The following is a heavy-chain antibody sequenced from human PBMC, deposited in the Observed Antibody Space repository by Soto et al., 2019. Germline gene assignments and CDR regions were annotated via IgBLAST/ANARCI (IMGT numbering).Heavy chain of an antibody. V-gene: IGHV4-30-4*01. CDR3: ARQYGGYEYYFDN. CDR1: GGSISSGDYY. D-gene: IGHD5-12*01. Sequence: PSETLSLTCTVSGGSISSGDYYWGWIRQPPGKGLEWIGYIYHGGITNYNPSLKSRLNISSDTSKNQFSLRLGSVSAADTAIYYCARQYGGYEYYFDNWGQGTLVTAPQ. CDR2: IYHGGIT. J-gene: IGHJ4*02.